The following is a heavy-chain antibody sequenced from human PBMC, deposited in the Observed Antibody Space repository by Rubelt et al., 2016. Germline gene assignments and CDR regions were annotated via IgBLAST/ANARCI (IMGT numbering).Heavy chain of an antibody. Sequence: TFTSYGITWVRQAPGQGLEWMGWMDPNSGNTGYAQKFQGRVTMTRNTSVSTAYMELSSLRSEDTAVYYCARGYYYGSGDWGQGTLVTVSS. CDR2: MDPNSGNT. V-gene: IGHV1-8*02. CDR1: TFTSYG. D-gene: IGHD3-10*01. J-gene: IGHJ4*02. CDR3: ARGYYYGSGD.